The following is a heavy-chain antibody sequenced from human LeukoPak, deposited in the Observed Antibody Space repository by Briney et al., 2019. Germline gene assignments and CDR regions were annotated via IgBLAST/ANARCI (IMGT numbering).Heavy chain of an antibody. J-gene: IGHJ1*01. CDR3: AKDPTYYYDSSGPD. CDR1: GFTFSSYA. D-gene: IGHD3-22*01. V-gene: IGHV3-23*01. CDR2: ISGSGGST. Sequence: GGSLRLSCAAPGFTFSSYAMSWVRQAPGKGLEWVSAISGSGGSTYYADSVKGRFTISRDNSKNTLYLQMNSLRAEDTAVYYCAKDPTYYYDSSGPDWGQGTLVTVSS.